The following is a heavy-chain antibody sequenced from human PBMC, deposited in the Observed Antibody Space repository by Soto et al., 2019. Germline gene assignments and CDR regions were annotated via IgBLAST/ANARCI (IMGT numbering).Heavy chain of an antibody. D-gene: IGHD3-16*01. V-gene: IGHV3-9*01. J-gene: IGHJ6*02. CDR2: ISWNSGSI. Sequence: GGSLRLSCAASGFTFGDYAMRWVRQAPGKGLEWVSGISWNSGSIRYTDSVKARFTISRDNAKNSLYLQMNSLRAEDTALYYCVKDVSGRGSFYYYFGMDVWGHGTTVTVSS. CDR1: GFTFGDYA. CDR3: VKDVSGRGSFYYYFGMDV.